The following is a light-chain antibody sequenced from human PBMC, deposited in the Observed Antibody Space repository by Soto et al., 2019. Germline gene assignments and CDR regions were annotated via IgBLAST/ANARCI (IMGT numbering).Light chain of an antibody. CDR1: HTASNY. CDR2: ATS. CDR3: QQTYTTPRT. J-gene: IGKJ1*01. Sequence: DTQMAQSPSSLSASVGDRISITCRASHTASNYVNWYQQKPGKAPTLLISATSTLQSGVPSRFSGSGSGTDFTLTITSLQPEDLAIYYCQQTYTTPRTFGQGTKVAIK. V-gene: IGKV1-39*01.